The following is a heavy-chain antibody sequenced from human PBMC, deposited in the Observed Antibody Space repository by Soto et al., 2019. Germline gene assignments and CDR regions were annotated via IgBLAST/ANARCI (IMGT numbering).Heavy chain of an antibody. CDR1: GYSFTSYW. Sequence: GESLKSTCKGAGYSFTSYWIGWVRQMPGKGLEWMGIIYPGDSDTRYSPSFQGQVTISADKSISTAYLQWSSLKASDTAMYYCASQGSAFQKYSSSWYAGHWGHGTLVTAPS. J-gene: IGHJ4*01. V-gene: IGHV5-51*01. CDR3: ASQGSAFQKYSSSWYAGH. CDR2: IYPGDSDT. D-gene: IGHD6-13*01.